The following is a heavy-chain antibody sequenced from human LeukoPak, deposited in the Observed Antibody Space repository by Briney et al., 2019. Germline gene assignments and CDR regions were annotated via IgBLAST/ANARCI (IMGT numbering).Heavy chain of an antibody. CDR1: GFTFSSYA. Sequence: GGSLRLSCAASGFTFSSYAVSWVRQATGKGLEWVSAISARGDSTYYADSVEGRFTISRDNSKNTLYLQMNSLRGEDTALYYCARGAYGDYDYWGQGTLVTVSS. J-gene: IGHJ4*02. V-gene: IGHV3-23*01. CDR3: ARGAYGDYDY. CDR2: ISARGDST. D-gene: IGHD4-17*01.